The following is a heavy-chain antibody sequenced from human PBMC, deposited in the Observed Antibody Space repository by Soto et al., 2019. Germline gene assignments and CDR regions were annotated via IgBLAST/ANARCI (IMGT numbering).Heavy chain of an antibody. CDR1: GISLSTSGLR. CDR3: ARSNDYGDYFFDY. J-gene: IGHJ4*02. CDR2: IDLDDDK. D-gene: IGHD4-17*01. V-gene: IGHV2-70*04. Sequence: SGPTLVNPTQTVTLTCTFSGISLSTSGLRVSWIRQPPWKALEWLARIDLDDDKFYSTSLNTRLSISKDTSKNQVVLTMTNLDTVDTATYYCARSNDYGDYFFDYWAQGTLVTVSS.